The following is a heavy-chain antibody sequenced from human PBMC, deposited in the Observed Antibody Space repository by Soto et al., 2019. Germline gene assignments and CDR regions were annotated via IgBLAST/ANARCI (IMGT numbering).Heavy chain of an antibody. D-gene: IGHD3-3*01. CDR3: ARDIRITIFGVVMALDY. V-gene: IGHV1-69*04. J-gene: IGHJ4*02. CDR2: IIPILGIA. Sequence: GASVKVSCKASGGTFSSYTISWVRQAPGQGLEWMGRIIPILGIANYAQKFQGRVTMTTDTSTSTAYMELRSLRSDDTAVYYCARDIRITIFGVVMALDYCGQGTLVTVSS. CDR1: GGTFSSYT.